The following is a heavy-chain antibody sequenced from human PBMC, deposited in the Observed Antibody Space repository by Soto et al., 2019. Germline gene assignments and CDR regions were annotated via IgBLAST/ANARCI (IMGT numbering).Heavy chain of an antibody. J-gene: IGHJ4*02. Sequence: QVQLVQSGAEVKKPGSSVKVSCRASGGTFSSFAFSWVRQVPGQGLEWMGGIIPSFDTANYAQKFQGRVTIYADESTSTASMELSSLTSEATAVYFCARPHSGGVIIPFDYWGQGTLVTVSS. D-gene: IGHD3-16*02. V-gene: IGHV1-69*12. CDR1: GGTFSSFA. CDR2: IIPSFDTA. CDR3: ARPHSGGVIIPFDY.